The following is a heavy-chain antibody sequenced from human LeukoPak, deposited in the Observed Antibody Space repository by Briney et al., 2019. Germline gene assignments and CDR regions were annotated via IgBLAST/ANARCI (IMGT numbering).Heavy chain of an antibody. CDR2: INYSGST. Sequence: SETLSLTCTVSGDSISSSTNYWGWIRQPPGKGLEWIGTINYSGSTPYNPSLKSRVTISVDTSKNQFSLKLSSVTAADTAVYYCARAGWNDGIDYWGQGTLVTVSS. J-gene: IGHJ4*02. D-gene: IGHD1-1*01. V-gene: IGHV4-39*07. CDR3: ARAGWNDGIDY. CDR1: GDSISSSTNY.